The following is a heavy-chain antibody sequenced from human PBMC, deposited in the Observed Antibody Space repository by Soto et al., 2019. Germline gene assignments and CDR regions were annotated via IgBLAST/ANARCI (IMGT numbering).Heavy chain of an antibody. CDR2: IYTSGST. V-gene: IGHV4-4*07. CDR3: ASEGGGYYWPRTSLAGES. D-gene: IGHD1-26*01. CDR1: GCSISSYY. Sequence: SETLSLTCTVSGCSISSYYWSWVRQPAGKGLEWIGRIYTSGSTNYNPSLKSRVTMSVDTSKNQFSLKLSSVTAADTAVYYCASEGGGYYWPRTSLAGESWGQGTLVTVSS. J-gene: IGHJ5*02.